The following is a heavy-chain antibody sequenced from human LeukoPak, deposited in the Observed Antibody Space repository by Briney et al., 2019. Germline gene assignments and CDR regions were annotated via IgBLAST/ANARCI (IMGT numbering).Heavy chain of an antibody. CDR2: ISGSGGST. J-gene: IGHJ3*02. Sequence: GGSLRLSCAASEFTFHNHDMHWVRQAPGKGLEWVAAISGSGGSTYYADSVKGRFTISRDNSKNTLYLQMNSLRAEDTAVYYCAKVGIRDALDIWGQGTMVTVSS. CDR3: AKVGIRDALDI. CDR1: EFTFHNHD. V-gene: IGHV3-23*01. D-gene: IGHD5-18*01.